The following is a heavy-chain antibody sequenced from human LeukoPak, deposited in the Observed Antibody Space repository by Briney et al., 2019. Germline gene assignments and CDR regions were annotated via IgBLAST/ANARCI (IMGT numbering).Heavy chain of an antibody. D-gene: IGHD1-26*01. Sequence: GGSLRLSCAASGFSFRSYWMSWVRQAPGKGLEWLANIKQDGTEKYYLDSVEGRFTISRDNTKYSLFLQVNSLRVEDTAVYYCARDCSTATCQNFWGQGTLVTVSS. V-gene: IGHV3-7*01. CDR2: IKQDGTEK. CDR1: GFSFRSYW. CDR3: ARDCSTATCQNF. J-gene: IGHJ4*02.